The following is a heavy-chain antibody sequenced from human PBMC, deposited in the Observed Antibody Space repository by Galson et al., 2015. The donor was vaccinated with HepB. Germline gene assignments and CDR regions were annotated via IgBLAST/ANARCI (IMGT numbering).Heavy chain of an antibody. Sequence: SLRLSCAASGFAVRTNYMNWVRQAPGKGLEWVSVIYSGGSTYYADSVKGRFTISRDDSKNTLYLQMNSLRVEDTAVYYCARALVTTQREFDYWGQGTLVTVSS. CDR2: IYSGGST. CDR1: GFAVRTNY. V-gene: IGHV3-66*01. D-gene: IGHD2-21*02. CDR3: ARALVTTQREFDY. J-gene: IGHJ4*02.